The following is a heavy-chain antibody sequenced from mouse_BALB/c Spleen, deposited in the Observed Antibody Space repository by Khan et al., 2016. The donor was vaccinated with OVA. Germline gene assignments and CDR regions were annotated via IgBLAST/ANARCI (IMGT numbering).Heavy chain of an antibody. J-gene: IGHJ1*01. Sequence: EVELVESGGGLVQPGGSLRLSCATSGFTFTDYYMSWVRQPPGKSLEWLGFIRNKAKGYTTEYSAPVKGRFTISRDNSQNIVYLQMNTLRAEDSATYYCARGTVVDVYWYFDVWGAGTTVTVSS. CDR3: ARGTVVDVYWYFDV. V-gene: IGHV7-3*02. CDR1: GFTFTDYY. CDR2: IRNKAKGYTT. D-gene: IGHD1-1*01.